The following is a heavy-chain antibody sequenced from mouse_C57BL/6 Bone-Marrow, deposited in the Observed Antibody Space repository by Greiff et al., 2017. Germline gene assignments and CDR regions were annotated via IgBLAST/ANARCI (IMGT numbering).Heavy chain of an antibody. CDR2: INPYNGGT. CDR3: ARMEIFDCGDFDV. CDR1: GYTFTDYD. V-gene: IGHV1-19*01. D-gene: IGHD2-4*01. Sequence: VQLQQSGPVLVKPGASVKMSCKASGYTFTDYDMNWVKQSHGKSLEWIGVINPYNGGTSYNQKFKGKATLTVDKSSSTAYIELNSLTSEDSSVYYCARMEIFDCGDFDVWGTGTTVTVSS. J-gene: IGHJ1*03.